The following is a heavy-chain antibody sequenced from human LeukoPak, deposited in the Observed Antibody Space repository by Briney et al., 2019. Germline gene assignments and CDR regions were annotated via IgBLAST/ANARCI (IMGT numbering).Heavy chain of an antibody. CDR2: ISAYNGNT. V-gene: IGHV1-18*01. J-gene: IGHJ4*02. CDR1: GYTFTSYG. D-gene: IGHD4-17*01. CDR3: ARAHYGDYAFDY. Sequence: GASVKVSCKASGYTFTSYGISWVRQAPGQGLEWMGWISAYNGNTNYAQKLQGRVTMTTDTSTSTAYMELRSLRSDDTTVYSCARAHYGDYAFDYWGQGTLVTVSS.